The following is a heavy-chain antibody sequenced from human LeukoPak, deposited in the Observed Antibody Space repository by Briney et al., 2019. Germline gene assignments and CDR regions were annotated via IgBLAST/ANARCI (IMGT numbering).Heavy chain of an antibody. D-gene: IGHD6-19*01. J-gene: IGHJ5*02. CDR1: GITFSNYD. V-gene: IGHV3-23*01. CDR2: ISDSGGST. CDR3: AKDLSRAVAADWFDP. Sequence: GGSLRLSCAASGITFSNYDMSWVRQAPGKGLEWVSSISDSGGSTYYADSVKGRFTISRDNSKNTLYLQMTNLRAADTAVYYCAKDLSRAVAADWFDPWDQGPLVTVSS.